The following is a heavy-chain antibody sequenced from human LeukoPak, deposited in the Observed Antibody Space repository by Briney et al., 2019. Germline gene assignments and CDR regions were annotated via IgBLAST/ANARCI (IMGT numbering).Heavy chain of an antibody. Sequence: GGSLRLSCAASGFTFSNYWMSWVRQAPGKGLEWVANIKQDGSEKYYVDSVKGRFTISRDNAENSLYLLMNSLRAGDTAVYYCAREPLYSSGGYYFDYWGQGTLVTVSS. CDR1: GFTFSNYW. J-gene: IGHJ4*02. V-gene: IGHV3-7*03. CDR3: AREPLYSSGGYYFDY. D-gene: IGHD6-19*01. CDR2: IKQDGSEK.